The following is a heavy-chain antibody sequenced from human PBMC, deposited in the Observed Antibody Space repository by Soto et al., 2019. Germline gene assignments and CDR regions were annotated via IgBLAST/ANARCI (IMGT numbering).Heavy chain of an antibody. D-gene: IGHD6-6*01. CDR2: ISGSGGST. J-gene: IGHJ5*02. CDR3: AKGFPYRSSPYNWFDP. V-gene: IGHV3-23*01. Sequence: RRLSCAASGFTFSSYAMSWVRQAPGKGLEWVSAISGSGGSTYYADSVKGRFTISRDNSKNTLYLQMNSLRAEDTAVYYCAKGFPYRSSPYNWFDPWGQGTLVTVYS. CDR1: GFTFSSYA.